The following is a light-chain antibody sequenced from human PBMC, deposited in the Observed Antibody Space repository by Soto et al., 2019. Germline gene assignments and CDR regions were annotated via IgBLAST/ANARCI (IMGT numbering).Light chain of an antibody. CDR1: QSVRSN. Sequence: EIVLTQSPATLSVSPGESATLSCMASQSVRSNLAWSQHKPGQAPSLLSYAASTRATGIPARFSGSGSGTEFTLTISSLQSEDFALYYCQQYNDWPLTFGQGAKVDIK. V-gene: IGKV3-15*01. CDR3: QQYNDWPLT. J-gene: IGKJ1*01. CDR2: AAS.